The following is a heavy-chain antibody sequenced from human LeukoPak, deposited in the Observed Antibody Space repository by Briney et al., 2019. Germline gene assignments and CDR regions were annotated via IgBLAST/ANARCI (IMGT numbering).Heavy chain of an antibody. CDR3: ARDRLVGFDP. Sequence: GASVKVPCKASGYTFTSYGISWVRQAPGQGLEWMGGIIPIFGTANYAQKFQGRVTITTDESTSTAYMELSSLRSEDTAVYYCARDRLVGFDPWGQGTLVTVSS. CDR2: IIPIFGTA. J-gene: IGHJ5*02. D-gene: IGHD3-10*01. CDR1: GYTFTSYG. V-gene: IGHV1-69*05.